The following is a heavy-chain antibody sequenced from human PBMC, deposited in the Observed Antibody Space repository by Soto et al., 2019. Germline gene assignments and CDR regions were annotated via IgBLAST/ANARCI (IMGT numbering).Heavy chain of an antibody. D-gene: IGHD6-25*01. CDR1: GYSITSYW. J-gene: IGHJ6*02. CDR3: VSGIAISYYYYGIDV. V-gene: IGHV5-51*01. Sequence: GEPRKKACKGGGYSITSYWIGWVRTMPGKGLEWMGIIYPGDSDTRYSPSFQGQVTISADKSISTAYLQWSSLKASDTAMYYCVSGIAISYYYYGIDVWGQGTTVTVSS. CDR2: IYPGDSDT.